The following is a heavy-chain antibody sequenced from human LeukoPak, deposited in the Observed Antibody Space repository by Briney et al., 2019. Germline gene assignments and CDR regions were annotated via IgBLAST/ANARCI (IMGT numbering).Heavy chain of an antibody. Sequence: SVKVSCKASGGTFSSYAISWVRQVPGQGLEWMGGIIPIFGTANYAQKFQGRVTITADESTSTAYMELSSLRSEDTAVYYCASTPGYSGYGGAFDYWGQGTLVTVSS. D-gene: IGHD5-12*01. CDR3: ASTPGYSGYGGAFDY. CDR1: GGTFSSYA. J-gene: IGHJ4*02. CDR2: IIPIFGTA. V-gene: IGHV1-69*13.